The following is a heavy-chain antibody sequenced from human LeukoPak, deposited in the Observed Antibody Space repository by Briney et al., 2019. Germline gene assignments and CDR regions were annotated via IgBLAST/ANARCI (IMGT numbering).Heavy chain of an antibody. CDR1: GFTFSNYG. V-gene: IGHV3-30*02. CDR2: IRYDGINE. J-gene: IGHJ4*02. CDR3: AKGYSSSWQGRWVEDY. Sequence: PGGSLRLSCAASGFTFSNYGMHWVRQAPGKGLEWVALIRYDGINEYYADSVKGRFTISRDNSKNTVYLQMSSLRAEDTAVYYCAKGYSSSWQGRWVEDYWGQGTLVTVSS. D-gene: IGHD6-13*01.